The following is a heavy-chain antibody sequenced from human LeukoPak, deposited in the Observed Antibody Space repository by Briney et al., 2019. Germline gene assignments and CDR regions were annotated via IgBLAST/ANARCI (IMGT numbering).Heavy chain of an antibody. V-gene: IGHV3-23*01. D-gene: IGHD5-24*01. Sequence: GGSLRLSCAASGLTFRSYAMTWVRQAPGKGLEWVSTISGSGDTTYFADSVKGRFTISRDNSKNRLYLQMNSLRDEDTAVYYFAKDRGYNYPFRYFDYWGQGTLITVSS. J-gene: IGHJ4*02. CDR2: ISGSGDTT. CDR3: AKDRGYNYPFRYFDY. CDR1: GLTFRSYA.